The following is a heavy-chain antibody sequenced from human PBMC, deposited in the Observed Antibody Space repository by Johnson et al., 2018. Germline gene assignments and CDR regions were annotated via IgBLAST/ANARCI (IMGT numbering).Heavy chain of an antibody. Sequence: VQLVESGGGLVKPGGSLRLSCAASGFTFKDYYMGWIRQSPGKGLEWLSYIGSRGATIFYADSVKGRFTIYRDNAENSLYLQMNSLRADDTAIYYCARDRYYGDYGTYFHFWGQGIQVAVSS. CDR1: GFTFKDYY. D-gene: IGHD3-22*01. J-gene: IGHJ4*02. CDR2: IGSRGATI. CDR3: ARDRYYGDYGTYFHF. V-gene: IGHV3-11*01.